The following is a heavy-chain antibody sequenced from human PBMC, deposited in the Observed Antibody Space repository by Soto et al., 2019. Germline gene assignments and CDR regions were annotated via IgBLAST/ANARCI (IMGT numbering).Heavy chain of an antibody. J-gene: IGHJ6*02. V-gene: IGHV4-59*01. CDR3: ARGWGTAMVTFYYYGMDV. CDR2: IYYSGST. CDR1: GGSISSYY. D-gene: IGHD5-18*01. Sequence: SDTLSLTCTVSGGSISSYYWSWIRQPPGKGLEWIGYIYYSGSTNYNPSLKSRVTISVDTSKNQFSLKLSSVTAADTAVYYCARGWGTAMVTFYYYGMDVWGQGTTVTVSS.